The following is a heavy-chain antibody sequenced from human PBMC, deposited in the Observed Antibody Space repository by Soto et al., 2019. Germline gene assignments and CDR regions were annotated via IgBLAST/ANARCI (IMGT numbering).Heavy chain of an antibody. D-gene: IGHD4-17*01. J-gene: IGHJ4*02. CDR3: ASRYGDYVPYYFDY. Sequence: QVQLVQSGAEVKKPGSSVNVSCKASGGTFSSYAISWVRQAPGQGLEWMGGIIPIFGTANYAQKFQGRVTITADESTSTAYMELSSLRSEDTAVYYCASRYGDYVPYYFDYWGQGTLVTVSS. V-gene: IGHV1-69*12. CDR2: IIPIFGTA. CDR1: GGTFSSYA.